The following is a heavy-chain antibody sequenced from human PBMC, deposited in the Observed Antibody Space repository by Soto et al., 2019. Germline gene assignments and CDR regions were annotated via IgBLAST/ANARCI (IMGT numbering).Heavy chain of an antibody. D-gene: IGHD1-26*01. CDR3: AREYMSGTYYFDS. V-gene: IGHV4-61*03. J-gene: IGHJ4*02. CDR2: IYHSGIT. Sequence: SETLSLTCAVFGGSVSSETHFWSWIRQPPGKGLEWIGYIYHSGITNSNPSLKGRLTISVDKSTNHFSLSLASVTAADTAIYYCAREYMSGTYYFDSWGQGTRVTVSS. CDR1: GGSVSSETHF.